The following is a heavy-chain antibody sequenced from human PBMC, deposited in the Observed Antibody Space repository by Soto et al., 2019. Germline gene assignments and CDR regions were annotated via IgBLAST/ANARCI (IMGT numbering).Heavy chain of an antibody. CDR2: IIPIFGTA. CDR3: ARGRDCSGGSCTAIGWFDP. J-gene: IGHJ5*02. D-gene: IGHD2-15*01. Sequence: QVQLVQSGAEVKKPGSSVKVSCKASGGTFSSYAISWVRQAPGRGLEWMGGIIPIFGTANYAQKFQGRVTITADKSTSTAYMELSSLRSEDTAVYYCARGRDCSGGSCTAIGWFDPWGQGTLVTVSS. V-gene: IGHV1-69*06. CDR1: GGTFSSYA.